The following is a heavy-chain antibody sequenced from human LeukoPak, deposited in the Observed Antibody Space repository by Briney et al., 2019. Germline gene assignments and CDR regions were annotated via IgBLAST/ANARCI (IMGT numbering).Heavy chain of an antibody. CDR3: ARGASYVILTGYSYFDY. CDR1: GYTFTSYG. Sequence: ASVKVSFKASGYTFTSYGISWVRQAPGQGLEGMGWISTHNGNTNYAQRFQGRVTMTTDTSTSTAYMELRSLRSDDTAVYYCARGASYVILTGYSYFDYWGQGTLVTVSS. J-gene: IGHJ4*02. CDR2: ISTHNGNT. D-gene: IGHD3-9*01. V-gene: IGHV1-18*01.